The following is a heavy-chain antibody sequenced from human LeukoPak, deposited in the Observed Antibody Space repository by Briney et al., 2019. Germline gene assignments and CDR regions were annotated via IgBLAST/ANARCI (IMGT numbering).Heavy chain of an antibody. CDR1: GFAFSNYA. CDR3: VIWGDYDVLTGYYVPDY. CDR2: ITGSGTNR. V-gene: IGHV3-23*01. Sequence: GASLRLSCVASGFAFSNYAMSWVRQAPGKGLEWVSAITGSGTNRYYADSLKGRFTTSRDNSKNTVFLQMNSLRHEDTAIYYCVIWGDYDVLTGYYVPDYWGQGTLVTVAS. J-gene: IGHJ4*02. D-gene: IGHD3-9*01.